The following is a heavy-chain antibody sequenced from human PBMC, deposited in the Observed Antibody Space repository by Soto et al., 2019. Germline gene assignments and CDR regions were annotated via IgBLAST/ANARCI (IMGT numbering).Heavy chain of an antibody. V-gene: IGHV3-74*01. J-gene: IGHJ4*02. CDR3: AGSTSSARLAY. CDR2: INGDGSNT. CDR1: GFTFTSFW. Sequence: EVQLVESGGGLVQPGGSLRLSCAVSGFTFTSFWMYWVRQAPGKGLMWVSRINGDGSNTVYADSVKGRFTISRDNARNTAYLQVNSLTAEDTDVYYCAGSTSSARLAYWGQGSLVTVSS. D-gene: IGHD6-25*01.